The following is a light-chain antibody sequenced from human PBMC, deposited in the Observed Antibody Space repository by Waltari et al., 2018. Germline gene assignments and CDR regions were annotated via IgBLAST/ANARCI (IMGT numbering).Light chain of an antibody. CDR2: EVN. CDR1: DSDVGAYDF. Sequence: QSALTQPASVSGSPGQSITISCSGTDSDVGAYDFVSWYPQHPGKAPHLIIYEVNNRPSGISNRFSASKSGNTASLTISGLQAEDEADYYCSSYTTSSAPGVFGTGTRVTVL. CDR3: SSYTTSSAPGV. J-gene: IGLJ1*01. V-gene: IGLV2-14*01.